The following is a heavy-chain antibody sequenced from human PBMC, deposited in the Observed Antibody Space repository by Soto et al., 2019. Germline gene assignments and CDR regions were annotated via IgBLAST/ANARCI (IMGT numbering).Heavy chain of an antibody. CDR2: IKQDGSEK. J-gene: IGHJ4*02. Sequence: GGSLRLSCAASGFTFSSYWMSWVRQAPGKGLEWVANIKQDGSEKYYVDSVKGRFTISRDNGKNSLYLQMNSLRAEDTAVYYCARVGSCSGGSCYSSYFDYWGQGTLVTVSS. D-gene: IGHD2-15*01. V-gene: IGHV3-7*05. CDR1: GFTFSSYW. CDR3: ARVGSCSGGSCYSSYFDY.